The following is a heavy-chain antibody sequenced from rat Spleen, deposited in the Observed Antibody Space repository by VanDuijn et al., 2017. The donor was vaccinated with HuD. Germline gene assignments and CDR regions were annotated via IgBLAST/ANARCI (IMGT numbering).Heavy chain of an antibody. V-gene: IGHV5-7*01. Sequence: EVQLVESGGGLVQPGRSLKLSCAASGFTFSDYNMAWVRQAPKKGLEWVATISYDGSSTYYRDSVKGRFTISRDNAKSTLYLQMDSLRSEDTATDYCARHYKNYGVMDVWGQGASVTVSS. CDR3: ARHYKNYGVMDV. D-gene: IGHD1-11*01. CDR2: ISYDGSST. J-gene: IGHJ4*01. CDR1: GFTFSDYN.